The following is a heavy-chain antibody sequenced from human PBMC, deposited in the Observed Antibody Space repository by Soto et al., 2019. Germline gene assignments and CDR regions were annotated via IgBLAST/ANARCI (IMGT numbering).Heavy chain of an antibody. CDR2: IIPIFGTA. CDR1: GGTFSSYA. V-gene: IGHV1-69*06. J-gene: IGHJ4*02. Sequence: SVKVSCKASGGTFSSYAISWVRQAPGQGLEWMGGIIPIFGTANYAQKFQGRVTITADKSTSTAYMELSSLRSEDTAVYYCAGSTGARITMIVVGSLDYWGQGTLVTVSS. D-gene: IGHD3-22*01. CDR3: AGSTGARITMIVVGSLDY.